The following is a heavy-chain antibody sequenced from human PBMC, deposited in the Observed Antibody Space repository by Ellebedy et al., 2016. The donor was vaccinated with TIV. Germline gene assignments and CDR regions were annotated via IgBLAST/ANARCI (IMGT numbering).Heavy chain of an antibody. CDR2: IWYDGSNK. J-gene: IGHJ4*02. CDR3: ARDLWELHFDYYFYS. CDR1: GFTFSNSG. Sequence: GESLKISCTASGFTFSNSGMHWVRQAPGKGLEWVAVIWYDGSNKYYADSVKGRFTISRDNSRNTLYLQMNSLRDEDTALYYCARDLWELHFDYYFYSWGQGTLVTVSS. V-gene: IGHV3-33*08. D-gene: IGHD1-26*01.